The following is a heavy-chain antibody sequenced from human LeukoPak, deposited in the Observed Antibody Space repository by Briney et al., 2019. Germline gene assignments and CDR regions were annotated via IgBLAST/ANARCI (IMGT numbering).Heavy chain of an antibody. CDR2: IIPIFGTA. J-gene: IGHJ5*02. V-gene: IGHV1-69*05. CDR3: ARVKSGTANWFDP. Sequence: SVKVSCKASGGTFSSYANSWVRQAPGQGLEWMGRIIPIFGTANYAQKFQGRVTITTDESTSTAYMELSSLRSEDTAVYYCARVKSGTANWFDPWGQGTLVTVSS. D-gene: IGHD3-10*01. CDR1: GGTFSSYA.